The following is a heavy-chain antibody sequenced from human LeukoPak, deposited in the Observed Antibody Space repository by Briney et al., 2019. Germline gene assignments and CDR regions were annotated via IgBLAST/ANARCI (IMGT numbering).Heavy chain of an antibody. CDR2: ISGSGGST. J-gene: IGHJ6*02. D-gene: IGHD5-18*01. V-gene: IGHV3-23*01. Sequence: TGGSLRLSCAASGFTFSSYAMSWVRQAPGKGLEWVSAISGSGGSTYYADSVKGRFTISRDNSKNTLYLQMNSLRAEDTAVYYCAKESNSYGPHYYYYGMDVWGQGTTVTVSS. CDR1: GFTFSSYA. CDR3: AKESNSYGPHYYYYGMDV.